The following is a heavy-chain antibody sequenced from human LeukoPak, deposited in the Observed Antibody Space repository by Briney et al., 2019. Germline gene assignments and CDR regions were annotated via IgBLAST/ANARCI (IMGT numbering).Heavy chain of an antibody. CDR2: IYTSGST. J-gene: IGHJ3*02. V-gene: IGHV4-4*07. CDR1: GGSISSYY. CDR3: AKSNGYGLIDI. D-gene: IGHD3-22*01. Sequence: NASETLSLTCTVSGGSISSYYWSWIRQPAGKGLEWIGRIYTSGSTNYNPSLKSRVTMSVDTSNNQFSLKLSSVTAADTAVYYCAKSNGYGLIDIWGQGTMVTVSS.